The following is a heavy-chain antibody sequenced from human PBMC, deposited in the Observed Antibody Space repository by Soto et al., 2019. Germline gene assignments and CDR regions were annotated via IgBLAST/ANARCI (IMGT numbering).Heavy chain of an antibody. V-gene: IGHV2-5*08. CDR1: GGSISSYYW. J-gene: IGHJ4*02. Sequence: TLSLTCTVSGGSISSYYWSWIRQPPGKGLEWLALIYWDDDKRYSPSLKSRLTITKDTSKNQVVLTMTNMDPVDTATYYCAHLEYYDYIWGSYRFGYFDYWGQGTLVTVSS. CDR2: IYWDDDK. D-gene: IGHD3-16*02. CDR3: AHLEYYDYIWGSYRFGYFDY.